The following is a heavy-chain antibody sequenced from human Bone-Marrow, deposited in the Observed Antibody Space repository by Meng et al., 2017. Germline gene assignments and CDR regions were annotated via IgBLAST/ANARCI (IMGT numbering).Heavy chain of an antibody. V-gene: IGHV3-48*03. Sequence: GGSLRLSCAASGFIFSNYEMNWVRQAPGRGLEWLSYISSRGGTIYYADSVKGRFTISRDNAKNSLYLQMNSLRAEDTAVYYCARALGWGRFDSWGQRTLVTVSS. CDR1: GFIFSNYE. J-gene: IGHJ5*01. CDR3: ARALGWGRFDS. CDR2: ISSRGGTI. D-gene: IGHD3/OR15-3a*01.